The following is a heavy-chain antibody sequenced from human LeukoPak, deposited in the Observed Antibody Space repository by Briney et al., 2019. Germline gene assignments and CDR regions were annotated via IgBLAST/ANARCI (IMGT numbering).Heavy chain of an antibody. CDR2: IYYSGST. V-gene: IGHV4-61*01. CDR1: GGSISSSSYY. J-gene: IGHJ2*01. D-gene: IGHD5-18*01. Sequence: SETLSLTCTVSGGSISSSSYYWSWIRQPPGKGLEWIGYIYYSGSTNYNPSLKSRVTISVDTSKNQFSLKLSSVTAADTVVYYCARSRRGYSYGKDWYFDLWGRGTLVTVSS. CDR3: ARSRRGYSYGKDWYFDL.